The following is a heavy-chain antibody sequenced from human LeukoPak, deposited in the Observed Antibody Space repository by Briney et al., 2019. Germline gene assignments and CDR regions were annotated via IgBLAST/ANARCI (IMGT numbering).Heavy chain of an antibody. CDR2: ISSDGSNK. D-gene: IGHD4-17*01. V-gene: IGHV3-30*03. CDR1: GFTFSHYG. CDR3: ARDATTELGTVYMDV. Sequence: GGSLRLSCAASGFTFSHYGMHWVRQAPGKGLEWVAVISSDGSNKYYARSVKGRFTISRDNSKNTLYLQMNSLRVEDTAVYYCARDATTELGTVYMDVWGKGTTVTISS. J-gene: IGHJ6*03.